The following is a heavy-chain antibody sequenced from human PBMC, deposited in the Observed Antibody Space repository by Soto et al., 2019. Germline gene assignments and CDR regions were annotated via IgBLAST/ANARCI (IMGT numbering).Heavy chain of an antibody. Sequence: WETLSLTCAVYGGSFSGYYWSWIRQPPGKGLEWIGEINHSGSTNYNPSLKSRVTISVDTSKNQFSLKLSSVRAEDTAVYYCARGSYSGSPGYYGMDVWGQGTTVTVSS. V-gene: IGHV4-34*01. CDR2: INHSGST. CDR1: GGSFSGYY. D-gene: IGHD1-26*01. CDR3: ARGSYSGSPGYYGMDV. J-gene: IGHJ6*02.